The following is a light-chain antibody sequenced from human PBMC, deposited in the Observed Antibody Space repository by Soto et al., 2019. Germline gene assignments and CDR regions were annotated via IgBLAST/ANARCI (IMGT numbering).Light chain of an antibody. V-gene: IGKV1-5*03. J-gene: IGKJ1*01. CDR1: QNIDNW. CDR2: KAS. Sequence: DVQMTQSPSTLSASVGDRVTITCRASQNIDNWLAWYQQKLGKAPKLLIYKASNLETGVPSRFSGSGSGTEFSLTISNLEPDDFATYHCQQYYTNSQALFGQGTKVEI. CDR3: QQYYTNSQAL.